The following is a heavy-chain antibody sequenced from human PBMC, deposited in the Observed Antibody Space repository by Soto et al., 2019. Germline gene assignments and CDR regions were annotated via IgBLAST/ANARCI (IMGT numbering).Heavy chain of an antibody. J-gene: IGHJ4*02. D-gene: IGHD5-18*01. Sequence: EVQLVESGGGLVQPGRSLRLSCAASGFTFDDYAMHWVRQPPGKGLEWVSGISWNSGSIGYADSVKGRFTISRDNAKNSLYLQMNSLRADDTALYYCAKAVGSYGNFDYWGQGTLVTVSS. CDR3: AKAVGSYGNFDY. V-gene: IGHV3-9*01. CDR2: ISWNSGSI. CDR1: GFTFDDYA.